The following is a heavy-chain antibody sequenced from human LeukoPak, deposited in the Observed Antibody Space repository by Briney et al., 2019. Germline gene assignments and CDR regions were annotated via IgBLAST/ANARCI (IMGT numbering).Heavy chain of an antibody. V-gene: IGHV4-59*01. CDR2: IYYSGST. J-gene: IGHJ6*03. CDR1: GGSITSYY. Sequence: SETLSLTCTVSGGSITSYYWSWLRQPPGKGLEGIGYIYYSGSTNYNPSLKSRVTISVDTSKNQFSLKLSSVTAADTAVYYCARGGGLGYYYYYMDVWGKGTTVTVSS. D-gene: IGHD3/OR15-3a*01. CDR3: ARGGGLGYYYYYMDV.